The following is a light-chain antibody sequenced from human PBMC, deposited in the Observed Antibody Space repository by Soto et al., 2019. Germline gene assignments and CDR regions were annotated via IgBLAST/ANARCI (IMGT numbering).Light chain of an antibody. V-gene: IGKV3-11*01. CDR1: QSFRGL. J-gene: IGKJ5*01. Sequence: EVVLTQSPVTLSLSPGERATLSCRASQSFRGLLAWYQQKPGQAPRLLIYDAYNRATGIPPRFSGSGSGTDFTLTISSLEPGDSAVYYCQQRHMWPITFGQGTRLE. CDR3: QQRHMWPIT. CDR2: DAY.